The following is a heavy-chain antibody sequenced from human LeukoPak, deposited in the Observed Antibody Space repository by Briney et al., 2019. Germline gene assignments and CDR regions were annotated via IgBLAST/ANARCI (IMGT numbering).Heavy chain of an antibody. D-gene: IGHD5-18*01. CDR3: AGSGGGYSLSYWYFDL. CDR2: IYPDDSDT. V-gene: IGHV5-51*01. CDR1: GYSFTNYW. Sequence: GESLKISCKGSGYSFTNYWIGWVRQMPGKGLEWMGIIYPDDSDTRYSPSFQGHVTISADKSISTAYLQWSSLKASDTAMYYCAGSGGGYSLSYWYFDLWGRSTLVTVSS. J-gene: IGHJ2*01.